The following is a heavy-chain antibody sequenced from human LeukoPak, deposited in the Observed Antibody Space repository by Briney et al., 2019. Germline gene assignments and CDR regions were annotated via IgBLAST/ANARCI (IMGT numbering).Heavy chain of an antibody. V-gene: IGHV3-23*01. CDR2: IGYGGHNT. CDR1: GFTFDNHA. D-gene: IGHD1-14*01. CDR3: AKDWASGNYFDY. J-gene: IGHJ4*02. Sequence: GGSLRLPCAASGFTFDNHAMSWVRQAPGKGLERVSAIGYGGHNTYYADSVKGRFTIPRDNSRNTVYLQMNSLRAEDTAVYYCAKDWASGNYFDYWGQGTLVTVSS.